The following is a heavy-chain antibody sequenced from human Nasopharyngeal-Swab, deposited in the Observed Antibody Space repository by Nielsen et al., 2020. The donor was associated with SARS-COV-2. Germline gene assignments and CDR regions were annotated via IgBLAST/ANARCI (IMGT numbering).Heavy chain of an antibody. D-gene: IGHD2-2*01. CDR3: ARGGYYCSSTSCYYYSGYYYGMDV. J-gene: IGHJ6*02. CDR1: GGSFSGYY. CDR2: INHSGST. Sequence: SETLSLTCAVYGGSFSGYYWSWIRQHPGKGLDWIGEINHSGSTKSNPSLKSRVNISVDTSKNQFSLKVSSVTAPDTAVYYCARGGYYCSSTSCYYYSGYYYGMDVWGQGTTVTVSS. V-gene: IGHV4-34*01.